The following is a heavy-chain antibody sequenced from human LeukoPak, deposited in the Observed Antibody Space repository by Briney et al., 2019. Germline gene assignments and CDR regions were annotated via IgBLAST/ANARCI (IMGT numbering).Heavy chain of an antibody. CDR1: GFTFSSYP. CDR3: ANGGTYSSGP. J-gene: IGHJ5*02. CDR2: IIDSGTST. D-gene: IGHD3-22*01. V-gene: IGHV3-23*01. Sequence: GGSLRLSCAASGFTFSSYPMNWVRQAPGKGLEWVSTIIDSGTSTFYADSVKGRFTISRDNAKNSLFLQINSLRAEDTAVYYCANGGTYSSGPWGQGTLVTVSS.